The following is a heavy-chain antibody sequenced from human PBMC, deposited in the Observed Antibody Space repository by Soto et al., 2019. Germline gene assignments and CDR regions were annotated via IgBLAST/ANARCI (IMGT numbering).Heavy chain of an antibody. D-gene: IGHD2-15*01. V-gene: IGHV3-30*18. J-gene: IGHJ4*02. CDR2: ISFDGNDK. Sequence: QVQLVESGGGVVQPGRSLRLSCAASGFSFSNCGMHWVRQAPGKGLEWVAAISFDGNDKYYSESVKGRFTNSRDNSKNTLFLQMNSLRVEDTAVYYCVKGSEVARQELDYWGQGTLVTVSS. CDR1: GFSFSNCG. CDR3: VKGSEVARQELDY.